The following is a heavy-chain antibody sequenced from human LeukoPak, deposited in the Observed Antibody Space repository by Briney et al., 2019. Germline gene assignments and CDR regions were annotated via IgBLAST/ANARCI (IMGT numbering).Heavy chain of an antibody. CDR1: GFTFDDYT. J-gene: IGHJ6*02. CDR2: ISWDGGST. Sequence: GGSLRLSCAASGFTFDDYTMHWVRQAPGKGLEWVSLISWDGGSTYYADSVKGRFTISRDNSKNSLYLQMNSLRTEDSALYYCAKDIGPYGSGSYYYYGMDVWGQGTTVTVSS. D-gene: IGHD3-10*01. CDR3: AKDIGPYGSGSYYYYGMDV. V-gene: IGHV3-43*01.